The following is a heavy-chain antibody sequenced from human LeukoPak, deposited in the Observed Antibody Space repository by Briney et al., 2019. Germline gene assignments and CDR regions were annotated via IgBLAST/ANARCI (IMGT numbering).Heavy chain of an antibody. CDR1: GFTFSIYA. CDR2: ISGSGGST. Sequence: SGGSLRLSCAASGFTFSIYAMSWVRQAPGKGLEWVSAISGSGGSTYYADSVKGRFTISRDNSKNTLYLQMNSLRAEDTAVYYCAKDNYDFWSGYGSYYYGMDVWGQGTTVTVSS. CDR3: AKDNYDFWSGYGSYYYGMDV. J-gene: IGHJ6*02. D-gene: IGHD3-3*01. V-gene: IGHV3-23*01.